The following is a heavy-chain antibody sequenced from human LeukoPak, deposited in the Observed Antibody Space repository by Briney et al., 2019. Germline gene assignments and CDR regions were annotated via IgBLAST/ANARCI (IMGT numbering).Heavy chain of an antibody. CDR2: ISGSGGST. CDR3: AKDEYCGGDCYIQH. D-gene: IGHD2-21*02. V-gene: IGHV3-23*01. Sequence: PGGSLRLSCAASGFTFSSYSMNWVRQAPGKGLEWVSVISGSGGSTYYADSVKGRFTISRDNSKNTLYLQMNSLRAEDTAVYYCAKDEYCGGDCYIQHWGQGTLVTVSS. J-gene: IGHJ1*01. CDR1: GFTFSSYS.